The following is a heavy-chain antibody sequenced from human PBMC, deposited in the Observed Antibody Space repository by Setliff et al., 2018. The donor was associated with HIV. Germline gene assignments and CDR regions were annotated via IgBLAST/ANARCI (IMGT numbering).Heavy chain of an antibody. D-gene: IGHD2-21*01. CDR1: GDSISSSTFY. V-gene: IGHV4-39*01. CDR3: ARPRLRGSGAFDI. Sequence: SETLSLTCSVSGDSISSSTFYWGWIRQPPGKGLEWIGSIYYSGTTYYNPSLKSRVAISVDTSKNQFSLKLSSVTAADTAVYYCARPRLRGSGAFDIWGQGTMVTVSS. J-gene: IGHJ3*02. CDR2: IYYSGTT.